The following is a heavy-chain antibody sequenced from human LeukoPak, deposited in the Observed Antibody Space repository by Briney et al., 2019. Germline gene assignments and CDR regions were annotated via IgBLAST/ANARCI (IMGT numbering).Heavy chain of an antibody. CDR2: IWYDESNK. V-gene: IGHV3-33*01. J-gene: IGHJ4*02. CDR1: GFTFSSYG. CDR3: ARDRDGSSYYFDY. Sequence: SGGSLRLSCAASGFTFSSYGMHWVRQAPGKGLEWVAVIWYDESNKYYADSVKGRFTISRDNSKNTLYLQMNSLRAEDTAVYYCARDRDGSSYYFDYWGQGTLVTVSS. D-gene: IGHD1-26*01.